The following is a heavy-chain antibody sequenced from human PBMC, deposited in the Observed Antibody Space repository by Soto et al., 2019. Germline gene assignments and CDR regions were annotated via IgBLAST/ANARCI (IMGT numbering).Heavy chain of an antibody. V-gene: IGHV3-33*01. Sequence: QVQLVEAGGGVVQPGRSLRLSCAASGFTFSNNGMHWVRQAPGKGLEWVAVIWYDGINKYYADSVKGRFIISRDNSKNTVYLQMNSLRAEDTAVYYRARDRVQMVDGLDVCGQGTTVTVSS. J-gene: IGHJ6*02. CDR1: GFTFSNNG. D-gene: IGHD2-15*01. CDR3: ARDRVQMVDGLDV. CDR2: IWYDGINK.